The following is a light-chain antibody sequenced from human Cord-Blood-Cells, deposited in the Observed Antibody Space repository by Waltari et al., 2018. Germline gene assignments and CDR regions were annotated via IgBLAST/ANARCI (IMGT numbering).Light chain of an antibody. J-gene: IGLJ2*01. CDR1: SSDIGGYND. Sequence: QSALTQPPSVSKSLGQSVTISCTGSSSDIGGYNDVSWYQEHPGTAPRLLIYNVSKRPSGVSDRFSVSKSGNTASLTISELQAEDEADYYCSSYRSGSTVLFGGGTRLTVL. CDR3: SSYRSGSTVL. V-gene: IGLV2-11*01. CDR2: NVS.